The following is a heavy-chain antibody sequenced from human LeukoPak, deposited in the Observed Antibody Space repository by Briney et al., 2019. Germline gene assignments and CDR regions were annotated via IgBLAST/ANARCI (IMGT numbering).Heavy chain of an antibody. D-gene: IGHD2-2*01. CDR1: GLTFSSYA. CDR3: ARDGNYCTSTSCYYAF. J-gene: IGHJ4*02. Sequence: PGGSLRLSCAASGLTFSSYAMGWVRQAPGKGLEWVSGISGSGGTTYYADSVKGRFTISRDNSKNTLYLQMNSLRAEDTAVYYCARDGNYCTSTSCYYAFWGQGTLVTVSS. V-gene: IGHV3-23*01. CDR2: ISGSGGTT.